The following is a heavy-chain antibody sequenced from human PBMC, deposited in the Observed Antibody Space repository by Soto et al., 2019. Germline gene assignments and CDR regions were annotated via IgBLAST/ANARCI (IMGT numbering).Heavy chain of an antibody. Sequence: ASVKVSCKASGYTFTSYGISWVRQAPGQGLEWMGWISAYNGNTNYAQKLQGRVTMTTDTSTSTAYMELRSLRSDDTAVYYCARDSGDYYGSGTDFDYWGQGTLVTVSS. D-gene: IGHD3-10*01. V-gene: IGHV1-18*01. CDR3: ARDSGDYYGSGTDFDY. J-gene: IGHJ4*02. CDR1: GYTFTSYG. CDR2: ISAYNGNT.